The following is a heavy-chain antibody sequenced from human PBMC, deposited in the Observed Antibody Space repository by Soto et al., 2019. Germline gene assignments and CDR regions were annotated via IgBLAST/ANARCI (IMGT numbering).Heavy chain of an antibody. CDR1: GGSFSGYY. CDR3: ARWSGYYTGYYGMDV. J-gene: IGHJ6*02. D-gene: IGHD3-3*01. Sequence: SETLSLTCAVYGGSFSGYYWSWIRQPPGKGLEWIGEINHSGSTNYNPSLKSRVTISVDTSKNQFSLKLSSVTAADTAVYYCARWSGYYTGYYGMDVCGQGTTVTVSS. V-gene: IGHV4-34*01. CDR2: INHSGST.